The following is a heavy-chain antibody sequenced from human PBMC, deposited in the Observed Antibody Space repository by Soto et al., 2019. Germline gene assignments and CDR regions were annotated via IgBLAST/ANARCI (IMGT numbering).Heavy chain of an antibody. CDR3: ARDLSIAVAGPYWYFDL. CDR1: GYTFTSYY. D-gene: IGHD6-19*01. CDR2: INPSGGST. Sequence: GASVKVSCKASGYTFTSYYMHWVRQAPGQGLEWMGIINPSGGSTSYAQKFQGRVTMTRDTSTSTVYMELSSLRSEDTAVYYCARDLSIAVAGPYWYFDLWGRGTLVTVSS. J-gene: IGHJ2*01. V-gene: IGHV1-46*03.